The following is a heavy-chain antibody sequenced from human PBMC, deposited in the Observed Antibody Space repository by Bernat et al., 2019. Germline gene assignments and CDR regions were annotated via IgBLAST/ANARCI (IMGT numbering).Heavy chain of an antibody. CDR2: IKSKTNGGTT. CDR1: GFIFSNAW. J-gene: IGHJ4*02. D-gene: IGHD3-10*01. V-gene: IGHV3-15*07. Sequence: EVQLVESGGGLVKPGESLRHSCAASGFIFSNAWMNWVRQAPGKGLEWVGRIKSKTNGGTTDYAAPVKGRFAISRDDSKNTLYLQMNSLKSEDTAVYYCTTIGDSSAWDWGQGTLVTFSS. CDR3: TTIGDSSAWD.